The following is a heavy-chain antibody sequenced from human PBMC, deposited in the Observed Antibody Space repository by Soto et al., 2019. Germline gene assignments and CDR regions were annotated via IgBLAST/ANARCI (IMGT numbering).Heavy chain of an antibody. CDR2: IWYDGSNK. Sequence: GGSLRHSCEASGFTFSSYGMHWVRQAPDKGLERVAVIWYDGSNKYYADSVKGRFTISIDNSKNTLYLQMNSLRAEGTALYYCASDSSPSSSWYYYYSGMDVWGQGTTVIVSS. J-gene: IGHJ6*02. D-gene: IGHD6-13*01. CDR1: GFTFSSYG. V-gene: IGHV3-33*01. CDR3: ASDSSPSSSWYYYYSGMDV.